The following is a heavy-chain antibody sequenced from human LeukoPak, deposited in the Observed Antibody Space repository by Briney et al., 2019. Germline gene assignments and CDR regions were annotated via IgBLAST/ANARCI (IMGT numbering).Heavy chain of an antibody. CDR1: GFTFSSSW. J-gene: IGHJ4*02. D-gene: IGHD3-22*01. V-gene: IGHV3-23*01. Sequence: GGSLRLSCVASGFTFSSSWMSWVRRAPGKGLEWVSAISGSGGSTYYADSVKGRFTISRDNSKNTLYLQMNSLRAEDTAVYYCAKDLRYDSSGYYVCWGQGTLVTVSS. CDR3: AKDLRYDSSGYYVC. CDR2: ISGSGGST.